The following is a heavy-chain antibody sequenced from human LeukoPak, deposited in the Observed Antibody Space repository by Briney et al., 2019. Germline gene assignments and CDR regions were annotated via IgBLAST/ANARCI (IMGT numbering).Heavy chain of an antibody. V-gene: IGHV4-59*01. CDR2: IYYSGST. CDR3: ARGSSGSYPNWFDP. J-gene: IGHJ5*02. Sequence: SETLSPTCTVSGGSISNYYWSWIRQPPGKGLEWIGYIYYSGSTNYNPSLKSRVTISVDTSKNQFSLKLSSVTAADTAVYYCARGSSGSYPNWFDPWGQGTLVTVSS. D-gene: IGHD3-10*01. CDR1: GGSISNYY.